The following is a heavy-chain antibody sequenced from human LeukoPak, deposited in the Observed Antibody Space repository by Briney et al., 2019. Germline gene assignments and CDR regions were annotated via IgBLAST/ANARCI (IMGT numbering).Heavy chain of an antibody. V-gene: IGHV3-33*01. D-gene: IGHD6-19*01. CDR2: MWSDGIRK. CDR3: TRDADTSGHYDIFDI. Sequence: GGSLRLSCATSGFTFSDYGIHWVRQAPGKGLEWVAVMWSDGIRKYYTDSVKGRFTVSRDTSKNTQYLEMSSLRVEDTAVYYCTRDADTSGHYDIFDIWGQATMVTVSS. CDR1: GFTFSDYG. J-gene: IGHJ3*02.